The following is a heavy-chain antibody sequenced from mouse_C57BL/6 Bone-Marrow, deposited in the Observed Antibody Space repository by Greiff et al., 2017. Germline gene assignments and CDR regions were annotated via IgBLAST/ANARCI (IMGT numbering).Heavy chain of an antibody. Sequence: VQLQQPGTELVKPGASVKLSCKASGYTFTSYWMHWVKQRPGQGLEWIGNINPSNGGTNYNEKFKSKATLTVDKSSSTAYMQLSSLTSEDSAVYYCARGDGSRGAWFAYWGQGTLVTVSA. CDR3: ARGDGSRGAWFAY. J-gene: IGHJ3*01. D-gene: IGHD1-1*01. CDR2: INPSNGGT. V-gene: IGHV1-53*01. CDR1: GYTFTSYW.